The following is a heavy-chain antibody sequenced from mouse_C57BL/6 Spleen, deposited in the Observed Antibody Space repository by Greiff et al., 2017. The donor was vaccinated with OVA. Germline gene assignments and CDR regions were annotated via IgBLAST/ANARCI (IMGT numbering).Heavy chain of an antibody. J-gene: IGHJ1*03. Sequence: EVKVEESEGGLVQPGSSMKLSCTASGFTFSDYYMAWVRQVPEKGLEWVANINYDGSSTYYLDSLKSRFIISRDNAKNILYLQMSSLKSEDTATYYCARENDYDDWYFDVWGTGTTVTVSS. D-gene: IGHD2-4*01. CDR2: INYDGSST. CDR3: ARENDYDDWYFDV. CDR1: GFTFSDYY. V-gene: IGHV5-16*01.